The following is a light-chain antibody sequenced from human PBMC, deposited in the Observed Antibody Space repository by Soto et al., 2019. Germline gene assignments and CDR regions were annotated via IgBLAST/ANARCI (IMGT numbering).Light chain of an antibody. Sequence: QSALTQPRSVSGSPGQSVTISCTGTCSDVVGYNYVSWYQQHPGKAPKLMIYDVNKRPSGVPDRFSGSKSGNTASLTISGHQAEDEADYYCCSFAGSYTLGVFGGGTKLTVL. V-gene: IGLV2-11*01. CDR2: DVN. J-gene: IGLJ3*02. CDR1: CSDVVGYNY. CDR3: CSFAGSYTLGV.